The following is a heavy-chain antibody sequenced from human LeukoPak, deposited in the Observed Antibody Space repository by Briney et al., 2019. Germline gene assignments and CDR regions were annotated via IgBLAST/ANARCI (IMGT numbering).Heavy chain of an antibody. J-gene: IGHJ5*02. Sequence: GGSLRLSCEASGFTFGNYTMNWVRQAPGKGLEWVSTISGTGSSTYYADSAKGRFTISRDNSKDTLFLQLNSLTAADTAMYFCAKASVAIPQYCNSWGQGTLVTVSS. V-gene: IGHV3-23*01. CDR1: GFTFGNYT. CDR3: AKASVAIPQYCNS. D-gene: IGHD2-2*02. CDR2: ISGTGSST.